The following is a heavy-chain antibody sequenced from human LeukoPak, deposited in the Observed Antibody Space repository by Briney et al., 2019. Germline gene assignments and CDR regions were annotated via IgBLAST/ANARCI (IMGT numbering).Heavy chain of an antibody. CDR1: GYTFTGYY. CDR3: ARADTVTVYYFDY. CDR2: INPNSGGT. V-gene: IGHV1-2*06. D-gene: IGHD4-11*01. Sequence: ASVTVSCKASGYTFTGYYMHWVRQAPGQGLEWMGRINPNSGGTNYAQKFQGRVTMTRDTSISTAYMELSRLRSDDTAVYYCARADTVTVYYFDYWGQGTLVTVSS. J-gene: IGHJ4*02.